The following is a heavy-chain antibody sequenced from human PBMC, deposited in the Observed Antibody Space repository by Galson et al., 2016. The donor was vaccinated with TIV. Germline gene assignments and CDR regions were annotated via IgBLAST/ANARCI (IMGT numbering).Heavy chain of an antibody. D-gene: IGHD5/OR15-5a*01. V-gene: IGHV1-69*13. CDR2: IFAIFGTA. Sequence: SVKVSCKASGGIFRTNAISWVRQAPGQGLEWMGGIFAIFGTANYAQKFRGRVTITADESTSTAYMELSSLRSEDTAVYYCARNRGYSVTGDFDFWGQGTLVTVSS. J-gene: IGHJ4*02. CDR3: ARNRGYSVTGDFDF. CDR1: GGIFRTNA.